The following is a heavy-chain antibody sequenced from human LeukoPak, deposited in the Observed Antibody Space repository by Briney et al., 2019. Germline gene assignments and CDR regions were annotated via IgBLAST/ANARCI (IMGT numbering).Heavy chain of an antibody. CDR3: ARGVGYSYGYRY. Sequence: SETLSLTCAVYGGSFSGYYWSWVRQPPGKGLEWIGEINHSGSTNYNPSLKSRVTISVDTSKNQFSLELSSATAADTAVYYCARGVGYSYGYRYWGQGTLVTVSS. CDR1: GGSFSGYY. V-gene: IGHV4-34*01. D-gene: IGHD5-18*01. J-gene: IGHJ4*02. CDR2: INHSGST.